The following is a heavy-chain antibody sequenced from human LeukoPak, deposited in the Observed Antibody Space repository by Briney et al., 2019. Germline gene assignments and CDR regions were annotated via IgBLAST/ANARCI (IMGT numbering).Heavy chain of an antibody. CDR2: INTNTGNP. CDR1: GYTFTSYA. Sequence: ASVKVSCKASGYTFTSYAMNWVRQAPGQGLEWMGWINTNTGNPTYAQGFTGRFVFSLDTSVSTAYLQISSLKAEDTAVYYCARANAVLMVYATDDYYYYMDVWGKGTTVTVSS. CDR3: ARANAVLMVYATDDYYYYMDV. V-gene: IGHV7-4-1*02. D-gene: IGHD2-8*01. J-gene: IGHJ6*03.